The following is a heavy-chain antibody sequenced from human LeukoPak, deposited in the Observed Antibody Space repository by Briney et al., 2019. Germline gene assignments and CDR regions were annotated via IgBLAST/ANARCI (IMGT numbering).Heavy chain of an antibody. V-gene: IGHV3-23*01. CDR1: GFTFSSYA. D-gene: IGHD3-10*01. CDR2: ISGSGDST. Sequence: GGSLRLSCAASGFTFSSYAMHWVRQAPGKGLEWVSAISGSGDSTYYADSVKGRFTISRDNSKSTLFLEMDSLRVEDSAVYYCTKAMRGRAHFGSGSSLDYWGQGTVVPVSP. J-gene: IGHJ4*01. CDR3: TKAMRGRAHFGSGSSLDY.